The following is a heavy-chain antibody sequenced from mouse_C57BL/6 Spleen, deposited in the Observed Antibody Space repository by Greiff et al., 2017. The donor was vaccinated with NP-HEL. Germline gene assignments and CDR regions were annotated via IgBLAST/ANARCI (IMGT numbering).Heavy chain of an antibody. CDR1: GYAFSSSW. Sequence: VQLQQSGPELVKPGASVKISCKASGYAFSSSWMNWVKQRPGKGLEWIGRIYPGDGDTNYNGKFKGKATLTADKSSSTAYMQLSSLTSEDSAVYFCARVGVARNAMDYWGQGTSVTVSS. CDR3: ARVGVARNAMDY. V-gene: IGHV1-82*01. J-gene: IGHJ4*01. D-gene: IGHD1-1*02. CDR2: IYPGDGDT.